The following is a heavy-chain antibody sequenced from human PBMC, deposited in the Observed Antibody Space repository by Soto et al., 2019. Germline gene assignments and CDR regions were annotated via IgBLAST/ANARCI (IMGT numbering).Heavy chain of an antibody. CDR1: GFTFSSYS. CDR3: ATLSGPYYYYYGMDV. CDR2: ISSSSSYI. D-gene: IGHD3-16*02. J-gene: IGHJ6*02. Sequence: PGGSLRLSCAASGFTFSSYSMNWVRQAPGKGLEWVSSISSSSSYIYYADSVKGRFTISRDNAKNSLYLQMNSLRAEDTAVYYCATLSGPYYYYYGMDVWGQGTTVTVSS. V-gene: IGHV3-21*01.